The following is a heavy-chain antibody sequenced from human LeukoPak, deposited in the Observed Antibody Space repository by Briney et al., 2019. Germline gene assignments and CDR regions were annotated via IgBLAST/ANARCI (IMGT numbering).Heavy chain of an antibody. CDR1: GFSSSGHW. V-gene: IGHV3-74*03. CDR2: ITPDGTDT. CDR3: TRSGFSNGYDY. J-gene: IGHJ4*02. Sequence: GGSLRLSCVASGFSSSGHWMHWVRQAPGKGLVAVSRITPDGTDTAYADSVKGRFTISRDNAKNTLYLEMNSLTAEDTALYYCTRSGFSNGYDYWGQGTLVTVSS. D-gene: IGHD2-8*01.